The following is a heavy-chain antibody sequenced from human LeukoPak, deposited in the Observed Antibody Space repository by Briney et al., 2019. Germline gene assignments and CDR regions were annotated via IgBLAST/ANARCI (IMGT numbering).Heavy chain of an antibody. CDR2: INPTGGST. CDR1: GYTFPSYF. D-gene: IGHD2-2*01. J-gene: IGHJ6*02. Sequence: ASVKVSCKASGYTFPSYFMHWVRQAPGQGLEWMGIINPTGGSTTYAQKFQGRVTMTRDTSTSTVYMELSSLRSEDTAVYYCARDRLGYCSSTSCPYGMDVWGQGTTVTVSS. CDR3: ARDRLGYCSSTSCPYGMDV. V-gene: IGHV1-46*01.